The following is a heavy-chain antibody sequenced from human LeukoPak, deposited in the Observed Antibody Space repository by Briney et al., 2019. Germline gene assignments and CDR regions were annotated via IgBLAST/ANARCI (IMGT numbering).Heavy chain of an antibody. Sequence: GASVKVSCKASGYTFTTYGISWVRQAPGQGLEWMGGIIPIFGTANYAQKFQGRVTITTDESTSTAYMELSSLRSEDTAVYYCARFIVVGHYMDVWGKGTTVTVSS. CDR1: GYTFTTYG. J-gene: IGHJ6*03. CDR2: IIPIFGTA. D-gene: IGHD2-2*01. V-gene: IGHV1-69*05. CDR3: ARFIVVGHYMDV.